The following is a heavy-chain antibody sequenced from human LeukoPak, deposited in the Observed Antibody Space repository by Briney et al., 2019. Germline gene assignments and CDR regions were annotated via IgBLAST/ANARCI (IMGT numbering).Heavy chain of an antibody. CDR1: GFTFSSYY. CDR3: ARETPRRGETRDGYR. Sequence: GGSLRLSCAASGFTFSSYYMSWVRQAPGKGLEWVANIKHDGSEKDYVDSVKGRFTISRDNPKNLLFLQINSLRVEDTAVYYCARETPRRGETRDGYRWGQGTVVTVSS. CDR2: IKHDGSEK. D-gene: IGHD5-24*01. V-gene: IGHV3-7*01. J-gene: IGHJ4*02.